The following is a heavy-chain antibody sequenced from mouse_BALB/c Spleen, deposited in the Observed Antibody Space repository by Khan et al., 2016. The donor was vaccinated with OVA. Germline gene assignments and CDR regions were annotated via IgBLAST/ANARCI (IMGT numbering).Heavy chain of an antibody. D-gene: IGHD1-2*01. CDR1: GYSITSGYG. J-gene: IGHJ2*01. V-gene: IGHV3-2*02. CDR3: ARTATIKY. CDR2: ISYNGST. Sequence: DVKLQESGPGLVKPSQSLSLTCTVTGYSITSGYGWNWIRQFPGNQLEWIGYISYNGSTNYNPSLKSRISITRDTSKNQFFLQLNSVTTEDTATDYCARTATIKYWGQGTTLTVSS.